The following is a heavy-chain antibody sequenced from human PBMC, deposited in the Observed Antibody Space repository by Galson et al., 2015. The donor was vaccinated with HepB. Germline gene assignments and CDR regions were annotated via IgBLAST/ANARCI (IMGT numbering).Heavy chain of an antibody. J-gene: IGHJ4*02. Sequence: SVKLSCTASGFTFNNYGISWVRQAPGQGLEWVAWISSYGGHTYSAQSVRDRVIVTTDTSTKTLYLEMNSLTTDDTAVYYCSTGRPPITLGRSADYFEHWGQGTLVTVSS. D-gene: IGHD7-27*01. CDR3: STGRPPITLGRSADYFEH. V-gene: IGHV1-18*01. CDR1: GFTFNNYG. CDR2: ISSYGGHT.